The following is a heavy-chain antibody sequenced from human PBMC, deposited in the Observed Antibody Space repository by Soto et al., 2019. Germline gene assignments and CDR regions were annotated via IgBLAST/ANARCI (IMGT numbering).Heavy chain of an antibody. CDR3: ARAVSEYSSSSGYFDY. CDR1: GGSISSYY. D-gene: IGHD6-6*01. CDR2: IYYSGST. Sequence: WETLSLACTVSGGSISSYYWSWIRQPPGKGLEWIGYIYYSGSTNYNPSLKSRVTISVDTSKNQFSLKLSSVTAADTAVYYCARAVSEYSSSSGYFDYWGQGTLVTVSS. J-gene: IGHJ4*02. V-gene: IGHV4-59*01.